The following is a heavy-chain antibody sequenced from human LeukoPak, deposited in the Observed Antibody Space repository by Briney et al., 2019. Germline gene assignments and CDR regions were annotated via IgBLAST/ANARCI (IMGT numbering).Heavy chain of an antibody. V-gene: IGHV1-2*02. CDR3: SRSIVGATPIDY. J-gene: IGHJ4*02. D-gene: IGHD1-26*01. CDR2: INPKSGDT. CDR1: GYTFTDYY. Sequence: ASVKVSCKVYGYTFTDYYLHWVRQAPGQGLEWMGWINPKSGDTNYAQKFQDRVTMTRDTSISTAYMELTRLRSDDSAVYYCSRSIVGATPIDYWGQGTLVTVSS.